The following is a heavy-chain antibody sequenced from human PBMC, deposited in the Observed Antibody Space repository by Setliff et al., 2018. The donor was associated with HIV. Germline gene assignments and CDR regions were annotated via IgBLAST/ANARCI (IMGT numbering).Heavy chain of an antibody. V-gene: IGHV4-4*09. CDR2: IYSSGTT. CDR1: GVSIRDHY. J-gene: IGHJ4*02. Sequence: TSETLSLTCFVSGVSIRDHYWGWIRQPPGKGLEWIGYIYSSGTTQYNPSVESRVTMSLDTSRDQFSLNLRSVTAADTAVYFCARLIHTGLLYFDFWGLGTLVTVSS. D-gene: IGHD2-8*02. CDR3: ARLIHTGLLYFDF.